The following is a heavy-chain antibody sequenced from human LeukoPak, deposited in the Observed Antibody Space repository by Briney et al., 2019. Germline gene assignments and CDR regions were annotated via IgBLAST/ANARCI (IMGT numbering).Heavy chain of an antibody. J-gene: IGHJ3*01. CDR2: ISSSSGDI. Sequence: GESLRRSCRASGFIFSSYALNWVRRAPGQGLEWVSSISSSSGDIYYTDSVKGRFTISRDNARKSVYLQMNSLRVEDTAVYYCVRDYGGSSGAFDLWGQGTMVTVSS. D-gene: IGHD4-23*01. CDR1: GFIFSSYA. V-gene: IGHV3-21*01. CDR3: VRDYGGSSGAFDL.